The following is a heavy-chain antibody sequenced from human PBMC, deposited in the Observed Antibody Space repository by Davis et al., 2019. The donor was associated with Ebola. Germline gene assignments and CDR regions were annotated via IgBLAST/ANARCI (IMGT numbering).Heavy chain of an antibody. CDR2: ISSSSSYI. CDR1: GFTFSSYS. V-gene: IGHV3-21*01. Sequence: GESLKISCAASGFTFSSYSMNWVRQAPGKGLEWVSSISSSSSYIYYADSMKGRFTISRDNSKNTLYLQMNSLRAEDTAVYYCAKEGRWGDPTHYYYYYGMDVWGQGTTVTVSS. D-gene: IGHD3-16*01. J-gene: IGHJ6*02. CDR3: AKEGRWGDPTHYYYYYGMDV.